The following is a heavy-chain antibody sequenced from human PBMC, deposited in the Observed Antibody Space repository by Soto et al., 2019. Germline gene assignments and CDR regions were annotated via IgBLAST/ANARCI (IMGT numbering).Heavy chain of an antibody. J-gene: IGHJ3*01. CDR1: GFTLSSYA. CDR3: ARGCSSCLIGFDV. CDR2: ISYDGSNK. Sequence: PGGSLRLSCAASGFTLSSYAMHWVRQAPGKGLEWVAVISYDGSNKYYADSVKGRFTISRDNSLNLDSVTAADTAVYFCARGCSSCLIGFDVWGPGTMVTVSS. D-gene: IGHD2-15*01. V-gene: IGHV3-30-3*01.